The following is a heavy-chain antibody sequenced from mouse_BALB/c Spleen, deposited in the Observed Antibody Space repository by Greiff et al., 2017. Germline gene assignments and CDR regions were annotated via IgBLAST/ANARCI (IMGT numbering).Heavy chain of an antibody. V-gene: IGHV5-4*02. Sequence: EVKLVESGGGLVKPGGSLKLSCAASGFTFSDYYMYWVRQTPEKRLELVATISDGGSYTYYPDSVKGRFTISRDNAKNNLYLQMSSLKSEDTAMYYCARDNYRYAMDYWGQGTSVTVSS. CDR1: GFTFSDYY. D-gene: IGHD2-14*01. CDR2: ISDGGSYT. CDR3: ARDNYRYAMDY. J-gene: IGHJ4*01.